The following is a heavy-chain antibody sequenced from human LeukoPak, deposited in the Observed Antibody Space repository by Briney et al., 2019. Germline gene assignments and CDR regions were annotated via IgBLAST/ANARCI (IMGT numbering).Heavy chain of an antibody. CDR2: INPSGGST. Sequence: ASVKVSCKASGYTFTSYYMHWVRQAPGQGLEWMGIINPSGGSTSYAQKFQGRVTMTRDTSTSTVYVELCSLRSEDTAVYYCARVPAAAGTDDAFDIWGQGTMVTVSS. CDR1: GYTFTSYY. V-gene: IGHV1-46*01. J-gene: IGHJ3*02. D-gene: IGHD6-13*01. CDR3: ARVPAAAGTDDAFDI.